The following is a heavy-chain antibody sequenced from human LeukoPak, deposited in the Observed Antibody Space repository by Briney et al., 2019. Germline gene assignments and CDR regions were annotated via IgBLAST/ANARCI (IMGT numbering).Heavy chain of an antibody. Sequence: PSETLSLTCAVYGGSFSGYYWSWIRHPPGKGLEWIGEINHSGSTNYNPSLKSRVTISVDTSKNQFSLKLSSVTAADTAVYYCARGRGIVVVTAIISKYYFDYWGQGTLVTVSS. CDR3: ARGRGIVVVTAIISKYYFDY. V-gene: IGHV4-34*01. CDR1: GGSFSGYY. CDR2: INHSGST. D-gene: IGHD2-21*02. J-gene: IGHJ4*02.